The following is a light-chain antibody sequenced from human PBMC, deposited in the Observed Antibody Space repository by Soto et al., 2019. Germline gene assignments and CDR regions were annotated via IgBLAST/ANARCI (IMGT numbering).Light chain of an antibody. CDR2: DAS. V-gene: IGKV3-11*01. J-gene: IGKJ5*01. CDR1: QSVSSY. CDR3: QQRSNWPPIT. Sequence: IVFAQSPTTLSFSPGEKTTLSFRARQSVSSYLAWYQQKPGQAPRLLIYDASNRATGIPARFSGSGSGTDFTLTISSLEPEDFAVYYCQQRSNWPPITFGQGTRLEIK.